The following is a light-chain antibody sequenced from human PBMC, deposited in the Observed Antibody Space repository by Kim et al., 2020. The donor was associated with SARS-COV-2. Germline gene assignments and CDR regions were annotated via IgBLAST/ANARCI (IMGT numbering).Light chain of an antibody. CDR2: EDR. V-gene: IGLV3-25*03. CDR3: QSADSSGTYLV. J-gene: IGLJ2*01. Sequence: SPGQTARITCSGDALPKQYAYWYQQKPGQAPVLVIYEDRERPSGIPERISGSSSGTTVTLTISGVQAEDEADYFCQSADSSGTYLVFGGGTQLTVL. CDR1: ALPKQY.